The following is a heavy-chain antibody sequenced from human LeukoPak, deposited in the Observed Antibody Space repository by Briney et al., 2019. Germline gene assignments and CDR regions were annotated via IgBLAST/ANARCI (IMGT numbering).Heavy chain of an antibody. J-gene: IGHJ4*02. D-gene: IGHD4-17*01. CDR3: ARELLYGDYDY. CDR2: IYYSGST. V-gene: IGHV4-59*01. CDR1: GGSISSYY. Sequence: SETLSLTCTVSGGSISSYYWSWIRQPPGKGLEWIGYIYYSGSTNYNPSPKSRVTISVDTSKSQFSLKLSSVTAADTAVYYCARELLYGDYDYWGQGTLVTVSS.